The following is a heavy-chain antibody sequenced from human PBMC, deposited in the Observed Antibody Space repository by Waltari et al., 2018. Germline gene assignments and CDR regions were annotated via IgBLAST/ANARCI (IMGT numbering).Heavy chain of an antibody. CDR3: TRGTKIVAAAGFDY. J-gene: IGHJ4*02. CDR1: GFTFGDYA. V-gene: IGHV3-49*03. CDR2: IRSKAYGGTT. Sequence: EVQLVESGGGLVQPGRSLRLSCTASGFTFGDYAMSWFRTAPGKGLEWVGFIRSKAYGGTTEYAASVKGRFTISRDDSKSIAYLQMNSLKTEDTAVYYCTRGTKIVAAAGFDYWGQGTLVTVSS. D-gene: IGHD6-13*01.